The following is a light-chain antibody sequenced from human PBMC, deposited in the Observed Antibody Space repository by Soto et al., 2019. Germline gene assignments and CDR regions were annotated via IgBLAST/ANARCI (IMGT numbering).Light chain of an antibody. CDR1: QSVSSN. Sequence: ETVLTQSPATPSVSQSERSTLCCRASQSVSSNLAWYQQKPGQAPRLLIYGASTRVTGIPARFSGSGSGTEFTLTISSLQSEDFAVYYCQQYNNWSWTFGQGTKVDIK. CDR2: GAS. V-gene: IGKV3-15*01. CDR3: QQYNNWSWT. J-gene: IGKJ1*01.